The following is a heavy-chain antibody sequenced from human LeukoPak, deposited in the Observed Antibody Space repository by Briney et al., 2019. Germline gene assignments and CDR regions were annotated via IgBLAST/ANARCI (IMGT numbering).Heavy chain of an antibody. J-gene: IGHJ4*02. CDR2: ISYDGSNK. D-gene: IGHD3-3*01. Sequence: PGGSLRLSCSASGFTFSSYAMHWVRQAPGKGLEGVAVISYDGSNKYYADSVKGRFTISRDNSKNTLYLQMNSLRAEDTAVYYCARDEWNFDYWGQGTLVTVSS. CDR3: ARDEWNFDY. CDR1: GFTFSSYA. V-gene: IGHV3-30-3*01.